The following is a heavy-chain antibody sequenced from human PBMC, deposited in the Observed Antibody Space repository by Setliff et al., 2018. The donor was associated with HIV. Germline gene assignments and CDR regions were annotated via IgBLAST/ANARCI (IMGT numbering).Heavy chain of an antibody. J-gene: IGHJ4*02. V-gene: IGHV1-69*05. Sequence: SVKVSCKASGDIFSSYAISWVRQAPGQGLEWMGGILPIFHTTKYAQKFQGRVTVTTDESTTTAYMELSSLRSEDTAMYYCANMDLAMVTPGDDYWGQGTLVTVSS. D-gene: IGHD5-18*01. CDR2: ILPIFHTT. CDR1: GDIFSSYA. CDR3: ANMDLAMVTPGDDY.